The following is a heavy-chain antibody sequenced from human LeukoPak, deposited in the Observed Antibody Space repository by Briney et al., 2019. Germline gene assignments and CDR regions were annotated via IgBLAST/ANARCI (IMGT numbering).Heavy chain of an antibody. D-gene: IGHD3-10*01. J-gene: IGHJ4*02. CDR2: INPESGAT. CDR1: GYPFSGYY. Sequence: ASVKVSCKASGYPFSGYYIHWVRQGPGQGLEWLGWINPESGATKYAQRFEGRVTLTRDTSVNTVHMELSGLRYDDSAVYYCARENLNYYGSGSYLYWGQGSQVTVSS. V-gene: IGHV1-2*02. CDR3: ARENLNYYGSGSYLY.